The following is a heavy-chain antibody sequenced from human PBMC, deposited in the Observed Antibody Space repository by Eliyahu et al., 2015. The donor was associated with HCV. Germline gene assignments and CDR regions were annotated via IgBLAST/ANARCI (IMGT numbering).Heavy chain of an antibody. V-gene: IGHV3-21*01. D-gene: IGHD2-8*01. CDR1: GFTFSXYS. CDR2: ISSSSSYI. CDR3: ARDQAGLRACTNGVCWAYYYYGMDV. J-gene: IGHJ6*02. Sequence: EVQLVESGGGLVKPGGSLRLSCAASGFTFSXYSLNWXXRAPGKGLEWXXTISSSSSYIYXADSVKGRFTISRDNAKNSLYLQMNSLRAEDTAVYYCARDQAGLRACTNGVCWAYYYYGMDVWGQGTTVTVSS.